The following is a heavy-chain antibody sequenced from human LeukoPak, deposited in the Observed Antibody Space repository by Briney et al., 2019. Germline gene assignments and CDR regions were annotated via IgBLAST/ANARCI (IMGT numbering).Heavy chain of an antibody. CDR1: GFTFSTYA. V-gene: IGHV3-23*01. CDR2: LSGSAATT. D-gene: IGHD3-10*01. CDR3: AKSVGIIRRGAFDI. Sequence: GGSLRLSCSSSGFTFSTYAMSWVRQAPGKGLEWVSGLSGSAATTHYADSAKGRFTISRDNSKNALYLQMNSLRGDDTAIYYCAKSVGIIRRGAFDIWGQGTMVTVSS. J-gene: IGHJ3*02.